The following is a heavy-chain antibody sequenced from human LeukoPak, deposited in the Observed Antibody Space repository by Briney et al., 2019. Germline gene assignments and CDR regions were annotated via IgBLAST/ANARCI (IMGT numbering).Heavy chain of an antibody. CDR3: AKWGDYDILTGYYVPDY. Sequence: GTSLRLSCVASGFTFTNYAMSWVRQAPGKGLEWVSTITGSDGSSYYADSVKGRFTISRDNSKNTLYLQVNSLRAEDTAVYYCAKWGDYDILTGYYVPDYWGQGTLVTVSS. D-gene: IGHD3-9*01. CDR2: ITGSDGSS. J-gene: IGHJ4*02. CDR1: GFTFTNYA. V-gene: IGHV3-23*01.